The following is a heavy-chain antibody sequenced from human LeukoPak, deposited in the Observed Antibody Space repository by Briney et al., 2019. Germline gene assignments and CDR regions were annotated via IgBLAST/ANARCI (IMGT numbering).Heavy chain of an antibody. CDR1: GGSISSYY. J-gene: IGHJ4*02. Sequence: SSETLSLTCTVSGGSISSYYWSWIRQPAGKGLKWIGRIYTSGSTNYNPSLKSRVTMSVDTSKNQFSLKLSSVTAADTAVYYCARWFGDYGDYYFDYWGQGTLVTVSS. CDR3: ARWFGDYGDYYFDY. CDR2: IYTSGST. V-gene: IGHV4-4*07. D-gene: IGHD4-17*01.